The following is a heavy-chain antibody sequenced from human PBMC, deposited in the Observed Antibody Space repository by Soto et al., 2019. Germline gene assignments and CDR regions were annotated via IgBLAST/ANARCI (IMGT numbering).Heavy chain of an antibody. V-gene: IGHV4-39*07. Sequence: QLQLQESGPGLVKPSETLSLTCTVSGGSIISSSYYWGWIRQPPGKGLEWIGSIYSSGSTHYNPSLKSRVTMSVDTSKNQFSLKLSSVTAADTAVYFCARGPPFDYWGQGTLVTVSS. CDR3: ARGPPFDY. J-gene: IGHJ4*02. CDR1: GGSIISSSYY. CDR2: IYSSGST.